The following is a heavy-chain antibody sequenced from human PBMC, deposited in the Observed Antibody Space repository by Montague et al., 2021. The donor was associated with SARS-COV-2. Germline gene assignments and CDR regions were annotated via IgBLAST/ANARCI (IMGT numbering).Heavy chain of an antibody. D-gene: IGHD3-22*01. V-gene: IGHV4-59*13. CDR3: AGDRSYDSSCYPFPQYFFDK. J-gene: IGHJ4*01. Sequence: SETLSLTCSVSGGSISTYYWSWIRQPPGKGLEWIWYVSFSGDTIYNPSPKGRVTISVDTSKHQFSLGLSSVTAADTAVYYCAGDRSYDSSCYPFPQYFFDKWGQGARVIVSS. CDR1: GGSISTYY. CDR2: VSFSGDT.